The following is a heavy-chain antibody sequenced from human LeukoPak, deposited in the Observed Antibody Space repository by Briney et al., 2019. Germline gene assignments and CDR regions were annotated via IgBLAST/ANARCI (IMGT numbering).Heavy chain of an antibody. J-gene: IGHJ4*02. CDR1: GSIFNNYW. Sequence: GGSLRLSCAASGSIFNNYWMSWVRQAPGRGLEWVANIKQDGSGKYYVDSVKGRFTISRDNAKNSLYLQMNSLRAEDTAVYYCARDGIYNWNDYWGQGTLVTVSS. CDR2: IKQDGSGK. CDR3: ARDGIYNWNDY. D-gene: IGHD1-1*01. V-gene: IGHV3-7*05.